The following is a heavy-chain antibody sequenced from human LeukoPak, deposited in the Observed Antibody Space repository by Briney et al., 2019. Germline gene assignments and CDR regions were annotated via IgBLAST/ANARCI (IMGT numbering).Heavy chain of an antibody. CDR1: GFTFSSYW. D-gene: IGHD6-19*01. Sequence: PGGSLRLSCAASGFTFSSYWMSWVRQAPGKGLEWVANIKQDGSEKYYVDSVKGRFTISRDNANDSLYLQMNSLRVEDTAVYYCARDTGYSSDWGQGSLVTVSS. CDR2: IKQDGSEK. V-gene: IGHV3-7*01. CDR3: ARDTGYSSD. J-gene: IGHJ4*02.